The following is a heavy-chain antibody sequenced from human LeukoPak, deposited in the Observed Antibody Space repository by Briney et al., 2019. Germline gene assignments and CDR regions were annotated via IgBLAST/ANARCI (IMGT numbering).Heavy chain of an antibody. D-gene: IGHD1-1*01. Sequence: SETLSLTCAVYGGSFSGYYWSWIRQPPGKGLEWIGEINHSGSTYYNPSLKSRVTISVDTSKSQFSLYMDSLTAADTAVYYCARDWNRYAYWGQGTLVTVSS. CDR2: INHSGST. CDR3: ARDWNRYAY. CDR1: GGSFSGYY. V-gene: IGHV4-34*01. J-gene: IGHJ4*02.